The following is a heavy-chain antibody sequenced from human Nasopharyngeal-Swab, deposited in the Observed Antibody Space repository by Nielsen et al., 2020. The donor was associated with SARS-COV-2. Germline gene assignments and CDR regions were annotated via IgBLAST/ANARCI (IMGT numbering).Heavy chain of an antibody. CDR2: IYYSGST. Sequence: GSLRLSCTVSGGSISSSSYSWGWIRQPPGKGLEWIGSIYYSGSTYYNPSLKSRVTISVDTSKNQFSLKLSSVTAADTAVYYCARHVSTTIFGVVIISYFDYWGQGTLVTVSS. CDR1: GGSISSSSYS. J-gene: IGHJ4*02. D-gene: IGHD3-3*01. CDR3: ARHVSTTIFGVVIISYFDY. V-gene: IGHV4-39*01.